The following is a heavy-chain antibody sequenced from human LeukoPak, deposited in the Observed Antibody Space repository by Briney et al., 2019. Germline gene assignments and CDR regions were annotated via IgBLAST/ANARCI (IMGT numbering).Heavy chain of an antibody. CDR2: IYYSGST. CDR3: ARVGSSWDLVFDY. Sequence: SQTLSLTCTVSGGSISSGDYYWGWIRQPPGKGLEWIGYIYYSGSTYYNPPLKSRVTISVDTSKNQFSLKLSSVTAADTAVYYCARVGSSWDLVFDYWGQGTLVTVSS. J-gene: IGHJ4*02. D-gene: IGHD6-13*01. V-gene: IGHV4-30-4*01. CDR1: GGSISSGDYY.